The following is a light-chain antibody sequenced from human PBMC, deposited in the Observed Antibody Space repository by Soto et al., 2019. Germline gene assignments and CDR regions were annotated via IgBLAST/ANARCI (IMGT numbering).Light chain of an antibody. V-gene: IGLV1-40*01. CDR3: QAYDYSLTASV. CDR2: GNR. Sequence: QSVLTQPPSVSGAPGQRVTISCTGNSSNIGAGYDVHWYQQLPGAAPKRVIFGNRNRPSGVPERFSGSKSGTSASLAITGLQAEDEADYYCQAYDYSLTASVFGGGTKLTVL. J-gene: IGLJ3*02. CDR1: SSNIGAGYD.